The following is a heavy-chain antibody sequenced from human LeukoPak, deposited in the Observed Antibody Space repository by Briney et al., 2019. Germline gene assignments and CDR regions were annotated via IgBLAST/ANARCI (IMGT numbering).Heavy chain of an antibody. D-gene: IGHD3-22*01. CDR1: GGSISSYY. V-gene: IGHV4-59*08. Sequence: SETLFLTCTVSGGSISSYYWSWIRQPPGKGLEWIGYIYYSGSTNYNPSLKSRVTISVDTSKNQFSLKLSSVTAADTAVYYCALPYYYDSSGLDYWGQGTLVTVSS. CDR2: IYYSGST. CDR3: ALPYYYDSSGLDY. J-gene: IGHJ4*02.